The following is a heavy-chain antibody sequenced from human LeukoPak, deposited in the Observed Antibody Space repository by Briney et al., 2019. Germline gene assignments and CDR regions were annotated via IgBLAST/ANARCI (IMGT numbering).Heavy chain of an antibody. D-gene: IGHD3-3*01. J-gene: IGHJ3*02. CDR3: AREVYYDVWSGYYSGAFDI. Sequence: SETLSLTCTVSGGSLSSYYWSWIRQPPGKGLEWIGRISTSGNTNYNPSLKSRVAMSVDTSKNQLSLKLSSVTAADTAVYYCAREVYYDVWSGYYSGAFDIWGQGTMVTVSS. CDR2: ISTSGNT. CDR1: GGSLSSYY. V-gene: IGHV4-4*07.